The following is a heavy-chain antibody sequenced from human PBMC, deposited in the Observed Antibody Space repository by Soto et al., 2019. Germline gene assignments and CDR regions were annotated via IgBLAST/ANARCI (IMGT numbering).Heavy chain of an antibody. J-gene: IGHJ4*02. CDR2: IYHSGST. D-gene: IGHD5-18*01. V-gene: IGHV4-4*02. Sequence: SETLSLTCAVSGGSISSSNWWSWVRQPPGKGLEWIGEIYHSGSTNYNPSLKSRVTISVDKSKKQFSLKLSSVTAADTAVYYCAISRYSHAMKTDYWGQGTLVTVSS. CDR1: GGSISSSNW. CDR3: AISRYSHAMKTDY.